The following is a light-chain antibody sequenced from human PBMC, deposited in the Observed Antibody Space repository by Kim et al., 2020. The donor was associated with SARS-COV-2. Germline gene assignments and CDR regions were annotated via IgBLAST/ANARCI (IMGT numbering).Light chain of an antibody. Sequence: LTQPPSVSKGLRQTATLTCTGNTNNVGYQGAAWLQQHQGHPPKLLSYRNNNRPSGISDRLSASRSGNTASLTITGLQPEDEADFYCSAWDSSLNAWVFGGGTQLTVL. CDR2: RNN. CDR3: SAWDSSLNAWV. V-gene: IGLV10-54*01. CDR1: TNNVGYQG. J-gene: IGLJ3*02.